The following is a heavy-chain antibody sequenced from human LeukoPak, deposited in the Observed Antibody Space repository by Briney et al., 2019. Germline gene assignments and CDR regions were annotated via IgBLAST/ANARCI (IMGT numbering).Heavy chain of an antibody. CDR3: ARGYDILTGYSDLDY. J-gene: IGHJ4*02. CDR2: ISAYNGNT. D-gene: IGHD3-9*01. CDR1: GCTFTSYG. V-gene: IGHV1-18*01. Sequence: ASVEVSCKASGCTFTSYGISWVRQPPCQGLEWMGWISAYNGNTNYAQKLQGRVTMTTDTSTSTAYMELRSLRSDDTAVYYCARGYDILTGYSDLDYWGQGTLVTVSS.